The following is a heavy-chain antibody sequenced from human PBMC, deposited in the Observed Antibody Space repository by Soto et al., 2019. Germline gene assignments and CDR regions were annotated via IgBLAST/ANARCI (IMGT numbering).Heavy chain of an antibody. CDR2: IWYDGSNK. CDR1: GFTFSSYG. V-gene: IGHV3-33*01. J-gene: IGHJ6*03. D-gene: IGHD2-2*01. CDR3: ARALVVPAAMVSWYYMDV. Sequence: GGSLRLSCAASGFTFSSYGMHWVRQAPGKGLEWVAVIWYDGSNKYYADSVKGRFTISRDNSKNTLYLQMNSLRAEDTAVYYCARALVVPAAMVSWYYMDVWGKGTTVTVSS.